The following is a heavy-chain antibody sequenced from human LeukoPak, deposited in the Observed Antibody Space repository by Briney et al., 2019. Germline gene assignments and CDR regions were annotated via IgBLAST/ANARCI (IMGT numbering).Heavy chain of an antibody. D-gene: IGHD3-16*02. V-gene: IGHV3-7*01. CDR3: ARVGGRYSPLGY. CDR1: GFTFSSYW. J-gene: IGHJ4*02. Sequence: GGSLRLSCAASGFTFSSYWMSWVRQAPGKWLEWVANIKQDGSEKYYVDSVKGRFTISRDNDKNSLFLQMTSLRAEDTAVYYCARVGGRYSPLGYWGQGTLVTVSS. CDR2: IKQDGSEK.